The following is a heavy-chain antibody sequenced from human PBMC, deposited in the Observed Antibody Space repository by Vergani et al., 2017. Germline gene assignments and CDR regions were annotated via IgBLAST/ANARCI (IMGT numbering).Heavy chain of an antibody. D-gene: IGHD3-22*01. CDR1: GFTFSSYA. Sequence: EVQLVESGGGLVQPGGSLRLSCAASGFTFSSYAMSWVRQAPGKGLEWVSAISGSGGSTYYADSVKGRFTISRDKSQNTLYLQMNSLRAEDTAVYYCAKVVHYDSSGYDYWGQGTLVTVSS. V-gene: IGHV3-23*04. CDR3: AKVVHYDSSGYDY. J-gene: IGHJ4*02. CDR2: ISGSGGST.